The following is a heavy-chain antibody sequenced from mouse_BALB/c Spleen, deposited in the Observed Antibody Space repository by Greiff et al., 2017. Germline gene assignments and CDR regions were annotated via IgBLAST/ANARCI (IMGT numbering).Heavy chain of an antibody. CDR1: GYAFSSSW. J-gene: IGHJ3*01. V-gene: IGHV1-82*01. CDR2: IYPGDGDT. D-gene: IGHD2-14*01. Sequence: QVQLQQSGPELVKPGASVKISCKASGYAFSSSWMNWVKQRPGQGLEWIGRIYPGDGDTNYNGKFKGKATLTADKSSSTAYMQLSSLTSVDSAVYFCARKEGYGTAYWGQGTLVTVSA. CDR3: ARKEGYGTAY.